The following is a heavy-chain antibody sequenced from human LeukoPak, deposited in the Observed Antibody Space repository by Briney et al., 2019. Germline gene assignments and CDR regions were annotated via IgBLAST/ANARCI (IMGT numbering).Heavy chain of an antibody. V-gene: IGHV1-2*02. CDR3: ARDRVTMVRGVIIRAQPYNWFDP. CDR2: INPNSGGT. Sequence: ASVKVSCKASGGTFSSYAISWVRQAPGQGLEWMGWINPNSGGTNYAQKFQGRVTMTRDTSISTAYMELSRLRSDDTAVYYCARDRVTMVRGVIIRAQPYNWFDPWGQGTLVTVSS. J-gene: IGHJ5*02. D-gene: IGHD3-10*01. CDR1: GGTFSSYA.